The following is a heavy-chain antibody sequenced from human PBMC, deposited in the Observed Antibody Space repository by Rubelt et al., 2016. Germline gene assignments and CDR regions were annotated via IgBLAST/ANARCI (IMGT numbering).Heavy chain of an antibody. Sequence: EVHLVESGGDLVQPGGSLRLSCAASGFTFSCCAMNWVRQAPGRGLEWVSTISGNAASTYYADSVKGRFTISRDNSKNTLYLQMNSLRAEDTAVYYWSASAPTLFPLVSCEXSXXDXXXXXVGCLAXDF. CDR2: ISGNAAST. CDR3: SASAPTLFPLVSCEXSXXDXXXXXVGCLAXDF. J-gene: IGHJ2*01. V-gene: IGHV3-23*04. CDR1: GFTFSCCA. D-gene: IGHD6-6*01.